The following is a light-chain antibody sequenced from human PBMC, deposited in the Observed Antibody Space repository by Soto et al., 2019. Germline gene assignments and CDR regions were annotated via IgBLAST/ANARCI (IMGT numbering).Light chain of an antibody. J-gene: IGKJ5*01. CDR2: AAS. V-gene: IGKV1-39*01. CDR3: QQTYSTLSIT. Sequence: DIQMTQSPSSLSASVGDRVTITCRASESIARHLNWYQQKPGRAPNLLIYAASSLQNGVPSRFHGGGSWTDFTLTISNLQPEDFATYYCQQTYSTLSITFGQGTRLEIK. CDR1: ESIARH.